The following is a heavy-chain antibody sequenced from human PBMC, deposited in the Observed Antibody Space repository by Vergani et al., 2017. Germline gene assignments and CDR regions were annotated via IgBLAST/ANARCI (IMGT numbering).Heavy chain of an antibody. CDR2: INHSGST. D-gene: IGHD3-10*01. Sequence: QVQLQESGPGLVKPSETLSLTCTVSGGSISSYYWSWIRQPPGKGLGWIGEINHSGSTNYNPSLKSRVTISVDPSKNQFSLKLSSVTAADTAVYYCARGSGLLWFGGSWDVWGQGTTVTVSS. V-gene: IGHV4-34*01. CDR1: GGSISSYY. CDR3: ARGSGLLWFGGSWDV. J-gene: IGHJ6*02.